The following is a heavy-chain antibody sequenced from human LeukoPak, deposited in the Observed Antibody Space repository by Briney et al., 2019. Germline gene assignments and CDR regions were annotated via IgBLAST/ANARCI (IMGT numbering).Heavy chain of an antibody. J-gene: IGHJ3*02. V-gene: IGHV3-48*01. CDR1: GFTFSSYS. CDR2: ISSSSSTI. D-gene: IGHD3-22*01. CDR3: ARAPYYYDTNDAFDI. Sequence: GGSLRLPCAASGFTFSSYSMNWVRQAPGKGLEWVSYISSSSSTIYYADSVKGRFTISRDNAKNSLYLQMNSLRAEDTAVYYCARAPYYYDTNDAFDIWGQGTMVTVSS.